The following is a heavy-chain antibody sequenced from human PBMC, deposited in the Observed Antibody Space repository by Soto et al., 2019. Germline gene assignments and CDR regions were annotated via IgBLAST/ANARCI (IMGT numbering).Heavy chain of an antibody. D-gene: IGHD1-26*01. CDR2: IFQSEST. Sequence: QVQLQESGPGLVKPSGTLSLTCAVSGGSIRSNNWWSWVRQPPGKGLEWIGEIFQSESTNYNPSLKTLVTISVDNSKNQFSLKLSSVTAADTAVYYCARVYSGSYSDYWGQGTLVTVSS. J-gene: IGHJ4*02. V-gene: IGHV4-4*02. CDR3: ARVYSGSYSDY. CDR1: GGSIRSNNW.